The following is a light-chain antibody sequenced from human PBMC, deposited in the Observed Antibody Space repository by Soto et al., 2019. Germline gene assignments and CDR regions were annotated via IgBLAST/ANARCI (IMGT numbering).Light chain of an antibody. V-gene: IGKV3-11*01. J-gene: IGKJ5*01. CDR2: DAS. CDR3: QQRSNWPPIN. CDR1: QIISSN. Sequence: IVITQSPFTLSVSPVERATLSFMASQIISSNLAWHQQKPGQSPRLLIYDASNRASGVPPRFSGSGSGTDSTLSISSIEPEDFAVYYCQQRSNWPPINFGQGTRLEIK.